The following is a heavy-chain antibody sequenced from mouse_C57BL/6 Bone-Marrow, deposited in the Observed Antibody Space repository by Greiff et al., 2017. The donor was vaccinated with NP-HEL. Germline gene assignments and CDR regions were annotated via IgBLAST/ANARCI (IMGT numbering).Heavy chain of an antibody. Sequence: EVKLVESGGDLVKPGGSLKLSCAASGFTFSSYGMSWVRQTPDKRLEWVATISSGGSYTYYPDSVQGRFTISRDNAKNTLYLQMSSLKSEDTAMYYCARLVVARYFDVWGTGTTVTVSS. CDR3: ARLVVARYFDV. V-gene: IGHV5-6*02. J-gene: IGHJ1*03. D-gene: IGHD1-1*01. CDR1: GFTFSSYG. CDR2: ISSGGSYT.